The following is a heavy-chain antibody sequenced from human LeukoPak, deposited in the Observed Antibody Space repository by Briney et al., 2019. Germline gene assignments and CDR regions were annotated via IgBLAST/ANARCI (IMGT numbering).Heavy chain of an antibody. V-gene: IGHV1-8*02. CDR1: GGTFSSYA. J-gene: IGHJ4*02. CDR2: MNPNSGNT. Sequence: GSSVKVSCKASGGTFSSYAISWVRQAPGQGLEWMGWMNPNSGNTGYAQKFQGRVTMTRNTSISIAYMELSSLRSEDTAVYYCARAGRHYYDSSGYYTYYFDYWGQGTLVTVS. D-gene: IGHD3-22*01. CDR3: ARAGRHYYDSSGYYTYYFDY.